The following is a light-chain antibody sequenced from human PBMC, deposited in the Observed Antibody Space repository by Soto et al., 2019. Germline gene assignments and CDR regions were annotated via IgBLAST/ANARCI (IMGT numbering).Light chain of an antibody. CDR3: QQSYSTPKA. CDR2: AAS. J-gene: IGKJ1*01. Sequence: DIQMTQSPSSLSASAGDRVTITCRASQSISRALNWYQQKPGKAPELLIYAASSLQSGVPTRFSGRGSGTEFTLTISSLQPEDFATYYCQQSYSTPKAFGQGTKVEIK. CDR1: QSISRA. V-gene: IGKV1-39*01.